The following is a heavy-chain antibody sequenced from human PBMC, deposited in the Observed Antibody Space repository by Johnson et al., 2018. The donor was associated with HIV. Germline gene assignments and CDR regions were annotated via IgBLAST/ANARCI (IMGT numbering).Heavy chain of an antibody. CDR2: INCNGGST. CDR1: EFTFGDFA. V-gene: IGHV3-20*04. D-gene: IGHD1-14*01. Sequence: MLLVESGGRVVWPGGSLRLTCAASEFTFGDFAMHWVRQAPGKGLDWVSIINCNGGSTNYADSVTGRFTISRDNSKNSVYLQMNSLRAEDTAVYYCAKDLFTGREDDAFDIWGQGTMVTVSS. CDR3: AKDLFTGREDDAFDI. J-gene: IGHJ3*02.